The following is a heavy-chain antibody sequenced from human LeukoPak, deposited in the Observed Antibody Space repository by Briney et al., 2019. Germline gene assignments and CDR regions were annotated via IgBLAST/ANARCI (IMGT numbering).Heavy chain of an antibody. CDR2: INAGNGNT. D-gene: IGHD3-22*01. J-gene: IGHJ4*02. CDR3: ARDQYYYDSSGYFHYFDY. Sequence: ASVKVSCRASGYTFTSYAMHWVRQAPGQRLEWMGWINAGNGNTKYSQKFQGRVTITRDTSASTAYMELSSLRSEDTAVYYCARDQYYYDSSGYFHYFDYWGQGTLVTVSS. V-gene: IGHV1-3*01. CDR1: GYTFTSYA.